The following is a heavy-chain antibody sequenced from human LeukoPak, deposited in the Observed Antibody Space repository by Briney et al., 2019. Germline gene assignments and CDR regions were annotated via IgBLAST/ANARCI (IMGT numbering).Heavy chain of an antibody. V-gene: IGHV3-30-3*01. CDR1: GFTFSSYA. J-gene: IGHJ4*02. CDR3: ARSDHGRSSSWYYFDY. D-gene: IGHD6-13*01. CDR2: ISYDGSNK. Sequence: PGGSLRLSCAASGFTFSSYAMHWVRQAPGKGLEWVAVISYDGSNKYFADSVKGRFTISRDNSKNTLSLQMNSLRAEDTAVYYCARSDHGRSSSWYYFDYWGQGTLVTVSS.